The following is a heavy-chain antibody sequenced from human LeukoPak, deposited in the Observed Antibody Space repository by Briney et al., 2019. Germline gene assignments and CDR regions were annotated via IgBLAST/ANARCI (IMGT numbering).Heavy chain of an antibody. CDR1: GGSISSSSYY. CDR3: ARLVAMMGDFDY. D-gene: IGHD5-12*01. V-gene: IGHV4-39*07. CDR2: IYYSGST. Sequence: SETLSLTCTVSGGSISSSSYYWGWIRQPPGKGLEWIGSIYYSGSTYYNPSLKSRVTISVDTSKNQFSLKLSSVTAADTAVYYCARLVAMMGDFDYWGQGTLVTVSS. J-gene: IGHJ4*02.